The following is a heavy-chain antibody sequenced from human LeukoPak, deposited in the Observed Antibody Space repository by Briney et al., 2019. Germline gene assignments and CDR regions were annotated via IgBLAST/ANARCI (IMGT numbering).Heavy chain of an antibody. CDR3: ARSRYYDSSGYYWGFDY. J-gene: IGHJ4*02. CDR1: GGTFSSYA. CDR2: IIPIFGTA. Sequence: SVRVSCKASGGTFSSYAISWVRQAPGQGLEWMGGIIPIFGTANYAQKFQGRVTITTDESTSTAYMELSSLRSEDTAVYYCARSRYYDSSGYYWGFDYWGQGTLVTVSS. V-gene: IGHV1-69*05. D-gene: IGHD3-22*01.